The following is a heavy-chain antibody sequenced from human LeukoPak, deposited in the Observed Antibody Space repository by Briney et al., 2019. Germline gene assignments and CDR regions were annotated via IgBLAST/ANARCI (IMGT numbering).Heavy chain of an antibody. CDR3: AKDPLAVIAVAGLFDY. J-gene: IGHJ4*02. D-gene: IGHD6-19*01. CDR1: GFTFSSYA. CDR2: ISGSGGST. V-gene: IGHV3-23*01. Sequence: GGSLRLSCAASGFTFSSYAMSWVRQAPGKGLERVSAISGSGGSTYYADSVKGRFTISRDNSKNTLYLQMNSLRAEDTAVYYCAKDPLAVIAVAGLFDYWGQGTLVTVSS.